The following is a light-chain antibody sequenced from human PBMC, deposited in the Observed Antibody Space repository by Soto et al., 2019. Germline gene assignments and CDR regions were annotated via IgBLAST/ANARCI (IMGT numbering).Light chain of an antibody. J-gene: IGKJ1*01. CDR1: QGISSY. V-gene: IGKV1-8*01. CDR3: QQYYSYHRT. Sequence: AIRMTQSPSSVSASTGDRVTITCRARQGISSYLAWYQQKPGKAPKLLIYAASTLQSGVPSRFSGSGSGTDFTLTILCLQSEDFATYYCQQYYSYHRTFGQGTQVEIK. CDR2: AAS.